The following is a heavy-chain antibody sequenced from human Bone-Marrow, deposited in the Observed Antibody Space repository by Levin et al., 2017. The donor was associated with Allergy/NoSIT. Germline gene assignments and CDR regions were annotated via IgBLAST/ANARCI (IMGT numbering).Heavy chain of an antibody. V-gene: IGHV1-46*01. J-gene: IGHJ5*02. D-gene: IGHD6-13*01. CDR2: INPSGGST. Sequence: ASVKVSCKASGYPFTNYYMHWLRQAPGQGPQWMGLINPSGGSTTYAQNFQGRVTMTRDTSTGTVYMELISLTYEDTAMYYCARDNRIPPAGTCWFDPWGQGTLVSVSS. CDR1: GYPFTNYY. CDR3: ARDNRIPPAGTCWFDP.